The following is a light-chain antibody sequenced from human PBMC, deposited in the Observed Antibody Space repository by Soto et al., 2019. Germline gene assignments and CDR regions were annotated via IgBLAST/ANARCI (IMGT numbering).Light chain of an antibody. Sequence: DIQMTQSPSILSASVGDSVTITCRASQTIRSWLAWYQQKQGKAPPLLIYEASTRENGDPSRFSGSGSGTNFTLTISSLQPDDAARYYCHQYNRYLWTFGQGTKVEVK. CDR2: EAS. V-gene: IGKV1-5*03. CDR3: HQYNRYLWT. CDR1: QTIRSW. J-gene: IGKJ1*01.